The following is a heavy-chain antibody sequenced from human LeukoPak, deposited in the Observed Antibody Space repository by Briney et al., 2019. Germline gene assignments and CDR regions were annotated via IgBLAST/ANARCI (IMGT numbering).Heavy chain of an antibody. CDR1: GYTFTGYY. D-gene: IGHD6-19*01. CDR2: INPNSGGT. J-gene: IGHJ5*02. V-gene: IGHV1-2*02. Sequence: ASVKVSCKASGYTFTGYYMHWVRQAPGQGLEWMGWINPNSGGTNYAQKFQGRVTMTRDTSISTAYMELSRLRSDDTAVYYCARDPFGWSDDNWFDPWGQGTLVTVSS. CDR3: ARDPFGWSDDNWFDP.